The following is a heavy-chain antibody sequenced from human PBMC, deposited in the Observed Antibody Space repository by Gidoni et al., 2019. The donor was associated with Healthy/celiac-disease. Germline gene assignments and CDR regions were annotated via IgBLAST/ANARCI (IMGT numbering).Heavy chain of an antibody. CDR3: TRPYYYDSSGYYQSDY. Sequence: EVQLVESGGGLVQPGGSLKLSCAASGFTFSGSAMHWVRQASGKGLEWVGRIRSKANSYATAYAASVKGRFTISRDDSKNTAYLQMNSLKTEDTAVYYCTRPYYYDSSGYYQSDYWGQGTLVTVSS. J-gene: IGHJ4*02. V-gene: IGHV3-73*02. CDR2: IRSKANSYAT. D-gene: IGHD3-22*01. CDR1: GFTFSGSA.